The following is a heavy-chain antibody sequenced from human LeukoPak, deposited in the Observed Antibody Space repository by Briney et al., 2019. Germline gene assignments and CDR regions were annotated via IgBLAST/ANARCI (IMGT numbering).Heavy chain of an antibody. V-gene: IGHV4-59*08. D-gene: IGHD2-8*01. CDR3: ASPYEN. CDR2: FSYSGST. J-gene: IGHJ4*02. Sequence: SETLSLTCTVSGGSISSYFWSWIRQPPGKGLEWIGYFSYSGSTDYNPSLKSRVTISVDTSKNQLSLKLSSVTAADTAVYYCASPYENWGQGTLVTVSS. CDR1: GGSISSYF.